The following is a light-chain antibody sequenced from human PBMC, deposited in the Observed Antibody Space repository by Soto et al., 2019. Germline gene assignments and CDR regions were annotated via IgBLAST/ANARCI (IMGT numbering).Light chain of an antibody. CDR3: LQHSDYPFT. CDR1: QAIRDA. J-gene: IGKJ2*01. CDR2: YAS. Sequence: DIRMTQSPSSLSASVGDRVTITCRASQAIRDALGWYQQKPGKVPKRLIYYASSLQNGVHSRFSGRGSETVFTLTISSLQPEDSATYFCLQHSDYPFTFGQGTRLEI. V-gene: IGKV1-17*01.